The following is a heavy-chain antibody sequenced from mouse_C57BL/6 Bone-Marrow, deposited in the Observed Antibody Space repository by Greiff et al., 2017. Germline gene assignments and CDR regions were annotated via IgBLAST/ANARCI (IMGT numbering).Heavy chain of an antibody. J-gene: IGHJ2*01. CDR1: GFTFSSYA. CDR2: ISDGGSYT. V-gene: IGHV5-4*01. D-gene: IGHD2-5*01. CDR3: ARDYYSNYRDY. Sequence: EVQVVESGGGLVKPGGSLKLSCAASGFTFSSYAMSWVRQTPEKRLEWVATISDGGSYTYYPDNVKGRFTISRDNAKNNLYLQMNHLKSEDTAMYYCARDYYSNYRDYWGQGTTLTVSS.